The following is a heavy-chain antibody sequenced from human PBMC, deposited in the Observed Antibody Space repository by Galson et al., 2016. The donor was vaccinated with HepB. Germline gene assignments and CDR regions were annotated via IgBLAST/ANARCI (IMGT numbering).Heavy chain of an antibody. V-gene: IGHV3-23*01. CDR3: ANPGTYLLY. CDR2: ISDNGGST. D-gene: IGHD2-21*01. Sequence: SLRLSCAASGFTFDTYCMNWVRQAPGKGLEWVSGISDNGGSTFYADSVKGRFTISRDNSKNTVYLQMNSLRAEDTAKYYCANPGTYLLYWGQGTLVTVSS. J-gene: IGHJ4*02. CDR1: GFTFDTYC.